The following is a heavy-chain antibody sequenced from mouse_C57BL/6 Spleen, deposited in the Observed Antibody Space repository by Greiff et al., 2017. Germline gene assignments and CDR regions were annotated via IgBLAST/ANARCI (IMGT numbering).Heavy chain of an antibody. CDR3: AREPFGD. CDR2: IDPSGSYT. CDR1: GYTFTSYW. V-gene: IGHV1-50*01. Sequence: VQLQQSGAELVKPGASVKLSCKASGYTFTSYWMQWVKQRPGQGLEWIGEIDPSGSYTNYNHKFKGKATLTVDTSSSTAYMQLSRLTSEDSAVYYCAREPFGDWGQGTMVTVYA. J-gene: IGHJ3*01.